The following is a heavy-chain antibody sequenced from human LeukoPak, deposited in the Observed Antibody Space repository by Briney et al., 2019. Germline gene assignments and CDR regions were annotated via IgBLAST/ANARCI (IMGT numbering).Heavy chain of an antibody. CDR3: ARVKEASAFDI. D-gene: IGHD5-12*01. CDR1: GFTFSSYS. J-gene: IGHJ3*02. V-gene: IGHV3-21*01. CDR2: ISSSSRYR. Sequence: GGSLRLSCAASGFTFSSYSMNWVRQAPGEGLEWVSSISSSSRYRYYADSVKGRFTISRDNAKNSLYLQMNSLRAEDTAVYYCARVKEASAFDIWGQGTMVTVSS.